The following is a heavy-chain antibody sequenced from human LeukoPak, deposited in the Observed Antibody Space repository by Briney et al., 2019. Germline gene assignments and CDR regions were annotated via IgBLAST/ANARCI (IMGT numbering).Heavy chain of an antibody. Sequence: SGGSLRLSCAASGFTFDDYAMHWVRQAPGKGLEWVSGISWNSGSIGYADSVKGRFTISRDNAKNSLYLQMNSLRAEDTALYYCAKSKTNAAITDFWELWGQGTLVTVSS. CDR2: ISWNSGSI. CDR1: GFTFDDYA. D-gene: IGHD3-3*01. CDR3: AKSKTNAAITDFWEL. J-gene: IGHJ4*02. V-gene: IGHV3-9*01.